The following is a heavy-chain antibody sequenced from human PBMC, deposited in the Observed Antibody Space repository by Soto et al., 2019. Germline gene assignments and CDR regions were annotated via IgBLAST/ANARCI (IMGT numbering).Heavy chain of an antibody. D-gene: IGHD6-19*01. J-gene: IGHJ4*02. Sequence: GASVKVSCKASGYTFTSYYMHWVRQAPGQGLEWMGIINPSGGSTSYAQKFQGRVTMTRDTSTSTVYMELSSLRSEDTAVYYCARADDLTTGYSSGCLQYWGQGTLVTVPQ. CDR1: GYTFTSYY. CDR3: ARADDLTTGYSSGCLQY. CDR2: INPSGGST. V-gene: IGHV1-46*01.